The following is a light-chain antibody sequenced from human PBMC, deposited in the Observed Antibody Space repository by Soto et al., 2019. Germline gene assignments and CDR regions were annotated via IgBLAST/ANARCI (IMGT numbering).Light chain of an antibody. V-gene: IGKV3-15*01. CDR2: CAS. CDR3: QQYKNWSPVT. Sequence: EIEMTQSPATLSVSPGERATLSCRASQSVSNNLAWYQQKPGQTPKLLIYCASTRVTGIPVRFSGSGSGTEFTLTISSLQSEDYVVYYCQQYKNWSPVTFGQGTKLEIK. J-gene: IGKJ2*01. CDR1: QSVSNN.